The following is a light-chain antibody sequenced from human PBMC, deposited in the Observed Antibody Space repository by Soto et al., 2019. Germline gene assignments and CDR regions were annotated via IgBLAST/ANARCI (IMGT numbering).Light chain of an antibody. CDR2: WAA. Sequence: DIVMTQSPDSLAVSLGERATFNCKSSQNILDRAKKQNYLSWYQQKSGQPPKLLIYWAALREPGVPDLFTGSGSGTDFTLTICSLQAEDVAVYYCQQYFTSPWTFGQGTKVEI. V-gene: IGKV4-1*01. J-gene: IGKJ1*01. CDR1: QNILDRAKKQNY. CDR3: QQYFTSPWT.